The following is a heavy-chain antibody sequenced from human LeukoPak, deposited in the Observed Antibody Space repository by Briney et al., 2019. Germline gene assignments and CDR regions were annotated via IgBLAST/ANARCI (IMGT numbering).Heavy chain of an antibody. CDR3: ASRGTVTTSLYYYYGMDV. D-gene: IGHD4-4*01. Sequence: GGSLRLSCAASGFTFSDFWMYWVRQAPGKGLVWISNINEDGTTAYADSVKGRFTISRDNAKNTLYLQMNSLRAEDTAVYYCASRGTVTTSLYYYYGMDVWGQGTTVTVSS. J-gene: IGHJ6*02. CDR1: GFTFSDFW. V-gene: IGHV3-74*01. CDR2: INEDGTT.